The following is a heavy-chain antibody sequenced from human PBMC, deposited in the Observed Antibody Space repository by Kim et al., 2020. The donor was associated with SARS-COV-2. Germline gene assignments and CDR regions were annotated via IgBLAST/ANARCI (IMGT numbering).Heavy chain of an antibody. J-gene: IGHJ6*02. CDR1: GYTFTSYG. D-gene: IGHD3-10*01. V-gene: IGHV1-18*01. CDR3: ARDNYYGSGSYQNYYYYYGMDV. CDR2: ISAYNGNT. Sequence: ASVKVSCKASGYTFTSYGISWVRQAPGQGLEWMGWISAYNGNTNYAQKLQGRVTMTTDTSTSTAYMELRSLRSDDTAVYYCARDNYYGSGSYQNYYYYYGMDVWGQGTTVTVSS.